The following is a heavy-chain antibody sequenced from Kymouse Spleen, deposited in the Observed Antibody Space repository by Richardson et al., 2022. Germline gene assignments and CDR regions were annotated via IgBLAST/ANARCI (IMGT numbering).Heavy chain of an antibody. CDR1: GFTFSSYG. Sequence: QVQLVESGGGVVQPGRSLRLSCAASGFTFSSYGMHWVRQAPGKGLEWVAVIWYDGSNKYYADSVKGRFTISRDNSKNTLYLQMNSLRAEDTAVYYCARDRRAARPDYFDYWGQGTLVTVSS. CDR2: IWYDGSNK. V-gene: IGHV3-33*01. CDR3: ARDRRAARPDYFDY. J-gene: IGHJ4*02. D-gene: IGHD6-6*01.